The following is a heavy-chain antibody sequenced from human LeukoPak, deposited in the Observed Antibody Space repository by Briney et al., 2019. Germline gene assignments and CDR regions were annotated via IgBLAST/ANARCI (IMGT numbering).Heavy chain of an antibody. CDR2: INHSGST. CDR3: ARRRITMVRGVITDWFDP. Sequence: SETLSLTCAVYGGSFSGYYWSWIRQPPGKGLEWIGEINHSGSTNYNPSLKSRVTISVDTSKNQFSLKLSSVTAADTAVYYCARRRITMVRGVITDWFDPWGQGTLVTVSS. V-gene: IGHV4-34*01. CDR1: GGSFSGYY. J-gene: IGHJ5*02. D-gene: IGHD3-10*01.